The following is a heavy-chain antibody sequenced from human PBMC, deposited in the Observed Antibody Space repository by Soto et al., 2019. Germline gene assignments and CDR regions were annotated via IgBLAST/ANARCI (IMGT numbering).Heavy chain of an antibody. CDR3: ARERTPRYYDFWSGYYTTHYYYGMDV. J-gene: IGHJ6*02. Sequence: ASVKVSCKASGYTFTSYCISWVLQAPGQGLEWMGWISAYNGNTNYAQKLQGRVTMTTDTSTSTAYMELRSLRSDDTAVYYCARERTPRYYDFWSGYYTTHYYYGMDVWGQGTTVTVSS. D-gene: IGHD3-3*01. CDR2: ISAYNGNT. V-gene: IGHV1-18*01. CDR1: GYTFTSYC.